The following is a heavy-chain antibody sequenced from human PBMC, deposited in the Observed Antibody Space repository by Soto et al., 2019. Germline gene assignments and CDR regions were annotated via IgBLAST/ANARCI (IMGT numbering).Heavy chain of an antibody. V-gene: IGHV1-3*01. CDR1: WNTFTSYA. D-gene: IGHD1-26*01. Sequence: ASVKVSFKAFWNTFTSYAMDWVRQAPGQRLEGMGWINAGNGNTKYSQKFQGRVTITRDTSASTAYMELSSLRSEDTAVYYCARGYTFPFDPWGQGTLVTVSS. CDR2: INAGNGNT. J-gene: IGHJ5*02. CDR3: ARGYTFPFDP.